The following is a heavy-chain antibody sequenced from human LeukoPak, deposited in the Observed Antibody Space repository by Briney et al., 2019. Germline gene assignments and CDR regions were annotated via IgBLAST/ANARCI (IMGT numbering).Heavy chain of an antibody. CDR2: IYYSGSP. CDR1: GGSITSYY. J-gene: IGHJ3*02. CDR3: ARGTHGNYGSGAFDI. Sequence: SETLSLTCTVSGGSITSYYWTWIRQPPGKGLEWIGYIYYSGSPNYNPSLKSRVIISVDTSKNQFSLKLSSVTAADTAVYYCARGTHGNYGSGAFDIWGQGTMVTVSS. V-gene: IGHV4-59*08. D-gene: IGHD2-15*01.